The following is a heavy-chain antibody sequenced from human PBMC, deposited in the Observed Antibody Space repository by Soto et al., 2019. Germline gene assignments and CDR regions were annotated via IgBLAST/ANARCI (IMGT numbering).Heavy chain of an antibody. V-gene: IGHV4-34*01. CDR3: ARSKGSSWYAGRDWFDP. D-gene: IGHD6-13*01. J-gene: IGHJ5*02. CDR1: GGSFSGYY. CDR2: INHSGST. Sequence: PSLTCAVYGGSFSGYYWSWIRQPPGKGLEWIGEINHSGSTNYNPSLKSRVTISVDTSKNQFSLKLSSVTAADTAVYYCARSKGSSWYAGRDWFDPWGQGTLVTVSS.